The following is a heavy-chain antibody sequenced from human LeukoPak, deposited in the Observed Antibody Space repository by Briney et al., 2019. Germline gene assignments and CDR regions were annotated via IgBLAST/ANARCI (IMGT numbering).Heavy chain of an antibody. CDR3: ARDWRGSYFPDF. V-gene: IGHV3-66*01. CDR2: TYSGGGT. Sequence: PGGSLRLSCAASGFTVSSNYMNWVRQAPGKGLEWVSVTYSGGGTHYAESVKGRFTVSRENSKNTLYLQMKSLRAEDTAVYYCARDWRGSYFPDFWGQGTLVTVSS. CDR1: GFTVSSNY. D-gene: IGHD1-26*01. J-gene: IGHJ4*02.